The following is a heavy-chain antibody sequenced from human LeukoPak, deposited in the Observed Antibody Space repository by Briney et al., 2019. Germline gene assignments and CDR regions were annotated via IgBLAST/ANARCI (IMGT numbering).Heavy chain of an antibody. J-gene: IGHJ4*02. V-gene: IGHV3-21*01. Sequence: GGSLRLSCAASGFNFNTYTMNWVRQAPGKGLEWVSSISSDSSYIYYADAVHGRFTVSRDNAKHSLYLQMNSLRAEDTAVYYCVRGSYGAYDYWGQGSLVTVSS. D-gene: IGHD4-17*01. CDR3: VRGSYGAYDY. CDR2: ISSDSSYI. CDR1: GFNFNTYT.